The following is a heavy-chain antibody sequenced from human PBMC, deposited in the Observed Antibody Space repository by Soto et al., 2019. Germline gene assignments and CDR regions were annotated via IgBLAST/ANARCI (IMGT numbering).Heavy chain of an antibody. V-gene: IGHV1-8*01. J-gene: IGHJ6*03. D-gene: IGHD3-10*01. CDR2: MNPNSDNS. CDR3: ARGGRQFAIVRGVIAMNHYMEV. CDR1: GYSFTIYD. Sequence: QVQLVQSGAEVKKPGASVKVSCKASGYSFTIYDIIWVRQATGQGLEWMGWMNPNSDNSGYAQKFQGRVTMTRNTSISTAYMEMSSLRSEDTDVYYGARGGRQFAIVRGVIAMNHYMEVWGKGTTVIVSS.